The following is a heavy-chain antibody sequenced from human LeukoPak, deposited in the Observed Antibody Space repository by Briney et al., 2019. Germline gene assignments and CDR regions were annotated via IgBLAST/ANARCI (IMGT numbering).Heavy chain of an antibody. CDR1: GYTFTSYD. CDR2: MNPNSGNT. J-gene: IGHJ3*02. D-gene: IGHD3-3*01. V-gene: IGHV1-8*01. Sequence: ASVKVSCKASGYTFTSYDINWVRQATGQGLEWMGWMNPNSGNTGYAQKFQGRVTMTRNTSISTAYMELSSLRSEDTAVYYCARVPVVLWSGSDAAFYIWGQGTMVTVSS. CDR3: ARVPVVLWSGSDAAFYI.